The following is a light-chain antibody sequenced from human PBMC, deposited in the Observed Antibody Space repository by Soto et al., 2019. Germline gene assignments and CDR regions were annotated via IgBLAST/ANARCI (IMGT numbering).Light chain of an antibody. V-gene: IGLV1-40*01. CDR2: GNS. CDR3: QSYDSSLSGVV. Sequence: QSVLTQPPSVSGAPGQRVTISCTGSSSNIGAGYDVHWYQQLPGTAPKLLIYGNSNRPSGVPDRFSGSKSGTSASLAITGLQAADEADYYCQSYDSSLSGVVFGRGTKLTVL. CDR1: SSNIGAGYD. J-gene: IGLJ2*01.